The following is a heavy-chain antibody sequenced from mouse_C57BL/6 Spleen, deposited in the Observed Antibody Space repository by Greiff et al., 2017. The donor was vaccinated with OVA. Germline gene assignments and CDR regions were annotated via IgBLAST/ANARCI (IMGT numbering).Heavy chain of an antibody. CDR1: GYTFTDYY. CDR3: ARSRQLRLRGGFDY. J-gene: IGHJ2*01. Sequence: VQLQQSGPELVKPGASVKIPCKASGYTFTDYYMDWVKQSHGKSLEWIGDINPNNGGTIYNQKFKGKATLTVDKSSSTAYMELRSLTSEDTAVYYCARSRQLRLRGGFDYWGQGTTLTVSS. V-gene: IGHV1-18*01. CDR2: INPNNGGT. D-gene: IGHD3-2*02.